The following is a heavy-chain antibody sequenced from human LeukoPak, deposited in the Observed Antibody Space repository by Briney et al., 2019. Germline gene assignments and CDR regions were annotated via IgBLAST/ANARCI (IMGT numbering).Heavy chain of an antibody. CDR1: GYTFASYV. CDR2: ISAYNGNT. J-gene: IGHJ6*04. CDR3: ARDLHRVYYYGSGSYWMALDV. D-gene: IGHD3-10*01. Sequence: ASVKVSCKASGYTFASYVISWVRQAPGQGLEWMGWISAYNGNTNYAQKLQGRVTMTTDTSTSTAYMELRSLRSDDTAVYYCARDLHRVYYYGSGSYWMALDVWGKGTTVTISS. V-gene: IGHV1-18*01.